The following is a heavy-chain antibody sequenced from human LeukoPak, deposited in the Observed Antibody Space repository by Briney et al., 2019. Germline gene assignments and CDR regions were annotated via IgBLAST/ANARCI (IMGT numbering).Heavy chain of an antibody. CDR1: GGSISSYY. CDR3: TRESEERDYVWGSYRYYYMDV. J-gene: IGHJ6*03. CDR2: IYYSGST. D-gene: IGHD3-16*02. V-gene: IGHV4-59*01. Sequence: SETLSLTCTVSGGSISSYYWSWIRQPPGKGLEWIGYIYYSGSTNYNPSLKSRVTISVDTSKNQFSLKLTSVTAADTALYYCTRESEERDYVWGSYRYYYMDVWGKGTMVTVSS.